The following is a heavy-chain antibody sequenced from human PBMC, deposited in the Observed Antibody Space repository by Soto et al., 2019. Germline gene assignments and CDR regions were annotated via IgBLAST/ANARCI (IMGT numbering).Heavy chain of an antibody. D-gene: IGHD3-10*01. V-gene: IGHV1-69*06. CDR2: IIPIFGTP. J-gene: IGHJ4*02. CDR3: ARDRDYYGSGNYYNRIDF. CDR1: GGIFNTYA. Sequence: QVQLVQSGPEVKEPGSSVKLTCKVSGGIFNTYAISWLRQAPGQGLEWMGGIIPIFGTPNYAQRFQGRVTITEYKSTRTDYMEMRRLRSEDTAVYYCARDRDYYGSGNYYNRIDFWGQGTLVSVSS.